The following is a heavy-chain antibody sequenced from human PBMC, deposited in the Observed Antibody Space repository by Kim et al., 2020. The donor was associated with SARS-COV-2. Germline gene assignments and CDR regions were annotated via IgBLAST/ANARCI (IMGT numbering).Heavy chain of an antibody. CDR1: GYTFTSYA. J-gene: IGHJ6*03. CDR2: INTNTGNP. Sequence: ASVKVSCKASGYTFTSYAMNWVRQAPGQGLEWMGWINTNTGNPTYAQGFTGRFVFSLDTSVSTAYLQISSLKAEDTAVYYCARDLWFRESSPLTLYYYYYYMDVWGKGTTVTVSS. D-gene: IGHD3-10*01. V-gene: IGHV7-4-1*02. CDR3: ARDLWFRESSPLTLYYYYYYMDV.